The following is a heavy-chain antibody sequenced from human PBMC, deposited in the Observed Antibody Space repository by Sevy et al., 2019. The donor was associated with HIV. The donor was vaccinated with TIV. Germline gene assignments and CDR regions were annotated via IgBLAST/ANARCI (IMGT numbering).Heavy chain of an antibody. J-gene: IGHJ2*01. CDR2: INPSGST. CDR1: VGSFSGYY. V-gene: IGHV4-34*01. Sequence: SETLSLTCAVYVGSFSGYYWTWIRQSPGNGLEWIGEINPSGSTNYNPSLKSRVTLSVDTSKNQCSRKLTSVTAWDTAVYYCARGCKGLIPSPVLGLGPWREHWVFDLWGRGTLVTVSS. D-gene: IGHD3-16*01. CDR3: ARGCKGLIPSPVLGLGPWREHWVFDL.